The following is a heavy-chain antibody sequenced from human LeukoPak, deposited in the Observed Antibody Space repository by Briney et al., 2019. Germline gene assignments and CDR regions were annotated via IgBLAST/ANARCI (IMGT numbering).Heavy chain of an antibody. V-gene: IGHV3-13*01. CDR3: ARGGYSGYGIDY. CDR1: GFTFSSYD. D-gene: IGHD5-12*01. J-gene: IGHJ4*02. Sequence: VGSLRLSCAASGFTFSSYDMHWVRQATGKGLEWVSAIGTAGDTYYPGSVKGRFTISRENAKNSLYLQMNSLRAGDTAVYYCARGGYSGYGIDYWGQGTLVTVSS. CDR2: IGTAGDT.